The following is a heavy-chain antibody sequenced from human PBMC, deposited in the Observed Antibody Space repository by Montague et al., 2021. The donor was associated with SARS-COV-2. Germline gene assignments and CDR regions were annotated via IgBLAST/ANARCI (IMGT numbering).Heavy chain of an antibody. CDR1: GFTFSSYA. CDR2: ISYDGSNK. J-gene: IGHJ3*02. D-gene: IGHD2-15*01. CDR3: ARDGRYCSGGSCSALDI. V-gene: IGHV3-30-3*01. Sequence: SLRLSCAASGFTFSSYAMHWVRQAPGKGLEWVAVISYDGSNKYYADSVKGRFTISRDNSKNTLYPQMNSLRAEDTAVYYCARDGRYCSGGSCSALDIWGQGTMVTVSS.